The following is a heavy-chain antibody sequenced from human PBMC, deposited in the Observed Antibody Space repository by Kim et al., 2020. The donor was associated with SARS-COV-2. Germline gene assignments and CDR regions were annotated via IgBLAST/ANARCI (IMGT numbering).Heavy chain of an antibody. Sequence: SVKGRFTIPRDNAKNSLYLQMNSLRAEDTAVYYCARYYYDSSGYLYYFDYWGQGTLVTVSS. J-gene: IGHJ4*02. CDR3: ARYYYDSSGYLYYFDY. V-gene: IGHV3-11*06. D-gene: IGHD3-22*01.